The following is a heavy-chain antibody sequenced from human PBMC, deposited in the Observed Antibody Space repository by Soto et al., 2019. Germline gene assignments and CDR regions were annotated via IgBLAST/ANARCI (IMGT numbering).Heavy chain of an antibody. CDR1: GDSISSGNKY. J-gene: IGHJ6*02. CDR2: IFSSGTT. Sequence: QVQLRESGPGLVMPSQTLSLTCTVSGDSISSGNKYWSWIRQPPGKGLEWIGYIFSSGTTYYNPSLKSRLTMSLDASQNQFSLKLNSLTDADTAVYFCARVPSPFDYYYAMDVWGQWTTVPVSS. V-gene: IGHV4-30-4*01. D-gene: IGHD3-16*01. CDR3: ARVPSPFDYYYAMDV.